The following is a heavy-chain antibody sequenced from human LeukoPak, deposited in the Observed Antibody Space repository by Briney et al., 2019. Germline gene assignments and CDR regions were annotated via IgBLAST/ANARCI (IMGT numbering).Heavy chain of an antibody. CDR2: VFYSGST. CDR1: GGSISSYY. J-gene: IGHJ4*02. Sequence: SDTLSLTCTVSGGSISSYYWNWIRQPPGKGLEWIGRVFYSGSTNYNPSLKSRVTTSVDTSKNQFSLKLSSVTAADTAVYYCARHSGRFLEWLFVYWGQGTLVTVSS. D-gene: IGHD3-3*01. CDR3: ARHSGRFLEWLFVY. V-gene: IGHV4-59*07.